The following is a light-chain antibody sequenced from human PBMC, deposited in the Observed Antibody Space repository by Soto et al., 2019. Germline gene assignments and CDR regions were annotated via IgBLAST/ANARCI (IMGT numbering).Light chain of an antibody. V-gene: IGKV3-11*01. CDR1: QSVSWY. CDR3: HQRSNWPST. CDR2: DAS. Sequence: EIVLTQSPATLSLSPGERATLSCRASQSVSWYLAWYQQKPGQAPRLLIYDASNRATGIPARFSGSGSGTDFTLTITSLEPEDFAVYYCHQRSNWPSTFGGGTKVEIK. J-gene: IGKJ4*01.